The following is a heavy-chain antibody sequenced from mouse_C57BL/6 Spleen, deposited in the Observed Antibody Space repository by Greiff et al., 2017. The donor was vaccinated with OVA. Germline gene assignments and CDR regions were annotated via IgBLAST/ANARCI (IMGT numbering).Heavy chain of an antibody. Sequence: VQLQESGPELVKPGASVKISCKASGYAFSSSWMNWVKQRPGKGLEWIGRIYPGDGDTNYNGKFKGKATLTADKSSSTAYMQLSSLTSEDSAVYFCARAFAYWGQGTLVTVSA. CDR1: GYAFSSSW. J-gene: IGHJ3*01. CDR2: IYPGDGDT. CDR3: ARAFAY. V-gene: IGHV1-82*01.